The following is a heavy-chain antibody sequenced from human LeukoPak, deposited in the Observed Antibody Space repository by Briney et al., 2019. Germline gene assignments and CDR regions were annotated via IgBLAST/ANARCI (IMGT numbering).Heavy chain of an antibody. CDR3: ARGPITMVRGVIAANWYFDL. CDR1: GFTFSSYS. CDR2: IRSSIITI. Sequence: GGSLRLSCAASGFTFSSYSMNWVRQAPGKGLEWVSYIRSSIITIYYADSVKGRFTISRDNAKNSLYLQMNSLRAEDTAVYYCARGPITMVRGVIAANWYFDLWGRGTLVTVSS. J-gene: IGHJ2*01. V-gene: IGHV3-48*01. D-gene: IGHD3-10*01.